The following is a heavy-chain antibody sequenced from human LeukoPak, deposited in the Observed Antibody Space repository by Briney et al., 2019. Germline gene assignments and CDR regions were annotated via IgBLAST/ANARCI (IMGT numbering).Heavy chain of an antibody. CDR2: ISAYNGNI. CDR1: GYTFTSYG. V-gene: IGHV1-18*01. CDR3: ARAHYYGSGSYLTYDAFDI. J-gene: IGHJ3*02. D-gene: IGHD3-10*01. Sequence: ASVKVSCKASGYTFTSYGISWVRQAPGQGLEWMGWISAYNGNINYAQKLLGRVTMTTDTSTSTAYMELRSLRSDDTAVYYCARAHYYGSGSYLTYDAFDIWGQGIMVTVSS.